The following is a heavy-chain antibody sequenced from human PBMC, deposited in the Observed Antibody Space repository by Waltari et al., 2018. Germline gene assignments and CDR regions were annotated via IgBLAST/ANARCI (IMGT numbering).Heavy chain of an antibody. CDR3: ARRGSYYYFDY. Sequence: QLQLQESGPGLVKPSETLSLTCTVSGGSISSSSYYWGWIRQPPGKGLAWIGSIYYSGSTYYNPSLKSRVTISVDTSKNQFSLKLSSVTAADTAVYYCARRGSYYYFDYWGQGTLVTVSS. CDR2: IYYSGST. J-gene: IGHJ4*02. CDR1: GGSISSSSYY. V-gene: IGHV4-39*01. D-gene: IGHD1-26*01.